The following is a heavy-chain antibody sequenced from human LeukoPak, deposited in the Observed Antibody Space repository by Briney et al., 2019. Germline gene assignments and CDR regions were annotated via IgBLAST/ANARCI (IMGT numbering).Heavy chain of an antibody. CDR2: IRYSGTT. CDR3: ARRRSDLNWYDP. D-gene: IGHD6-19*01. V-gene: IGHV4-39*07. J-gene: IGHJ5*02. Sequence: TSSETLSLTCTVSDDSFSSNTYYWAWIRQPPGKGLECIGVIRYSGTTYFNPSLKSRVTISMDSSKNQISLHLISVTAADTAIYYCARRRSDLNWYDPWGQGTLVIVSS. CDR1: DDSFSSNTYY.